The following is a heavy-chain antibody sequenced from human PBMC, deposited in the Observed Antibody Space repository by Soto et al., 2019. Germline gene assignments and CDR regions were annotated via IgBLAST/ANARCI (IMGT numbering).Heavy chain of an antibody. Sequence: SETLSLTCTVSGGSVSSGSYYWSWIRQPPGKGLGWIGYIYYSGSTNYNPSLKSRVTISVDTSKNQFSLKLSSVTAADTAVYYCARLHRSQYYFDYWGQGTPVTVSS. CDR2: IYYSGST. CDR3: ARLHRSQYYFDY. J-gene: IGHJ4*02. V-gene: IGHV4-61*01. CDR1: GGSVSSGSYY.